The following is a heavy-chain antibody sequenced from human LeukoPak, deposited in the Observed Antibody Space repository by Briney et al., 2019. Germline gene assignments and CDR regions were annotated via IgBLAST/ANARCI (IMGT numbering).Heavy chain of an antibody. Sequence: GGSLRLSCAVSGITLSNYGMSWVRQAPGKGLEWVAGISGSGGGTNYADSVKGRFTISRDNSKNTLSLQMNRLRAEDTAVYFCAKRGVVIRVILVGFHKEAYYFDSWGQGVLVTVSS. CDR3: AKRGVVIRVILVGFHKEAYYFDS. J-gene: IGHJ4*02. CDR1: GITLSNYG. D-gene: IGHD3-22*01. CDR2: ISGSGGGT. V-gene: IGHV3-23*01.